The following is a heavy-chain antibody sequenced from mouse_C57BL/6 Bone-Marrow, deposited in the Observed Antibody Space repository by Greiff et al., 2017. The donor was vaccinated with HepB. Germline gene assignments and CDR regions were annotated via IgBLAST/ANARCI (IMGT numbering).Heavy chain of an antibody. J-gene: IGHJ4*01. CDR2: ILPSIGRT. CDR1: DSEVFPIAY. Sequence: VQLQQSGSELRSPGSSVKLSCKDFDSEVFPIAYMSWVRQKPGHGFEWIGGILPSIGRTIYGEKFEDKATLDADTLSNTAYLELNSLTSEDSAIYYCARSRGSLYYYAMDYWGQGTSVTVSS. V-gene: IGHV15-2*01. CDR3: ARSRGSLYYYAMDY. D-gene: IGHD1-1*01.